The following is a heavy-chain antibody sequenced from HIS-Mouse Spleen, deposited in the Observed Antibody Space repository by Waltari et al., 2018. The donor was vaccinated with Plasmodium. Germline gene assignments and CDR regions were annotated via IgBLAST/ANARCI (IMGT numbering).Heavy chain of an antibody. V-gene: IGHV1-2*02. CDR3: ARVLGYKAAAGTFVEYFQH. D-gene: IGHD6-13*01. J-gene: IGHJ1*01. Sequence: QVQLVQSGAEVKKPGASVTVSCKASGYTFPGYYMNWVRQAPRQWLEWMGWINPNSGGTNYAQKFQGRVTMTRDTSSSTAYMELSRLRSDDTAVYYCARVLGYKAAAGTFVEYFQHWGQGTLVTVSS. CDR2: INPNSGGT. CDR1: GYTFPGYY.